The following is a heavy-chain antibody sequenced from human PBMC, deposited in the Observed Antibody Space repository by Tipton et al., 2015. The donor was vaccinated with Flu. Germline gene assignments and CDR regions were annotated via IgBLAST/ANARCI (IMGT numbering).Heavy chain of an antibody. CDR2: ISYSGSA. Sequence: TLSLTCIVSGGSVSSDGYYWTWIRQPPGKGLEYIGQISYSGSANKSPSLRSRATISVDTSKNRFSLKLTSVTAADTAVYYCARRDYSNYVSEPKNWFDSWGQGTLVTVSS. CDR1: GGSVSSDGYY. J-gene: IGHJ5*01. CDR3: ARRDYSNYVSEPKNWFDS. V-gene: IGHV4-61*08. D-gene: IGHD4-11*01.